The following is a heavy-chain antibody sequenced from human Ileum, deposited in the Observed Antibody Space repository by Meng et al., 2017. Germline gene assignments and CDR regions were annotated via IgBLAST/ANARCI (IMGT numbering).Heavy chain of an antibody. CDR3: ARRITMIVVSGWGYGMDV. J-gene: IGHJ6*02. CDR2: IKPDGREK. Sequence: GGSLRLSCAASGFTFSNHWMSWLRQAPGKGLEWVANIKPDGREKYYVDSVKGRFTVSRDNAENSLYLQMNSLRAEDTAVYFCARRITMIVVSGWGYGMDVWGQGTTVTVSS. D-gene: IGHD3-22*01. CDR1: GFTFSNHW. V-gene: IGHV3-7*01.